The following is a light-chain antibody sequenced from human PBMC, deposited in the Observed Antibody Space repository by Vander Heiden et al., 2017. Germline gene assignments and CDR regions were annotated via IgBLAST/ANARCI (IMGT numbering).Light chain of an antibody. V-gene: IGKV1-27*01. CDR3: QKYNSAPPWT. CDR1: QGISNY. Sequence: DIHMTQSPYSLSASLGDRVTITCRASQGISNYLAWYQQKPGKVPKLLIYAASTLQSGVPSRFSGSGSGTDFTLTISSLQPEDVATYYCQKYNSAPPWTFGQGTKVEIK. J-gene: IGKJ1*01. CDR2: AAS.